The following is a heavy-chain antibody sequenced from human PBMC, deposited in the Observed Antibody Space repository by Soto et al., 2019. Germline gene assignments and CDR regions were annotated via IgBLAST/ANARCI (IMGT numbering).Heavy chain of an antibody. V-gene: IGHV4-4*02. J-gene: IGHJ4*02. CDR3: ARVITMVRGVITLYYFDY. CDR2: IYHSGST. Sequence: SETLSLTCAVSGGSISSSNWWSWVRQPPGEGLEWIGEIYHSGSTNYNPSLKSRVTISVDKSKNQFSLKLSSVTAADTAVYYCARVITMVRGVITLYYFDYWGQGTLVTVSS. CDR1: GGSISSSNW. D-gene: IGHD3-10*01.